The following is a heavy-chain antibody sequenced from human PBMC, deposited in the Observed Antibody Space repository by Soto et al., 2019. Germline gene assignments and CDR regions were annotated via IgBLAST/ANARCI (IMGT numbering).Heavy chain of an antibody. CDR2: IWYDGSNK. Sequence: QVQLVESGGGVVQPGRSLRLSCAASGFTFSSYGMHWVRQAPGKGLEWVAVIWYDGSNKYYADSVKGRFTISRDNSKKTLYLQMNSLRAEDTAVYYCARGDARNGYFDLWGRGTLVTVSS. V-gene: IGHV3-33*01. D-gene: IGHD1-1*01. CDR3: ARGDARNGYFDL. J-gene: IGHJ2*01. CDR1: GFTFSSYG.